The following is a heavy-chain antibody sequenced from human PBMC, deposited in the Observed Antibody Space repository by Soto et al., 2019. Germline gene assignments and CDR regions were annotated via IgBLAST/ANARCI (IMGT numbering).Heavy chain of an antibody. J-gene: IGHJ2*01. CDR3: ARGWDGGNPDWYFDL. D-gene: IGHD2-15*01. CDR1: GFTFSTYW. V-gene: IGHV3-7*01. CDR2: MKQDGSQI. Sequence: EVQLVESGGGLVQPGGSLRLSCVASGFTFSTYWMTWVRQAPGKGLEWVANMKQDGSQIYYVDSVKGRFTISRDNAKNSLYLQMNSLRAEDTAVYYCARGWDGGNPDWYFDLWGRGTLATVSS.